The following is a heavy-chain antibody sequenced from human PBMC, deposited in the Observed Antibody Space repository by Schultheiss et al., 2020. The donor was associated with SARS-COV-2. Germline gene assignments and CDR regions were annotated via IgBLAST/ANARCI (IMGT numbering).Heavy chain of an antibody. D-gene: IGHD1-26*01. CDR1: GGSISSGGYY. V-gene: IGHV4-61*08. CDR3: ASERYRGSLIFDY. J-gene: IGHJ4*02. CDR2: IYYSGNT. Sequence: SETLSLTCTVSGGSISSGGYYWSWIRQHPGKGLEWIGYIYYSGNTNYNPSLKSRVTISVDTSKNQFSLKLSSVTAADTAVYYCASERYRGSLIFDYWGQGTLVTVSS.